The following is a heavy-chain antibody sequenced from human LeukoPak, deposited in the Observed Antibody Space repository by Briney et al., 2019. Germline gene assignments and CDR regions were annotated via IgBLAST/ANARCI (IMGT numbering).Heavy chain of an antibody. CDR1: GGSISSYY. D-gene: IGHD6-19*01. CDR3: ARVWLYSSGWYYFDY. J-gene: IGHJ4*02. V-gene: IGHV4-59*01. Sequence: ASETLSLTCTVSGGSISSYYWSWIRQPPGKGLEWIGYIYYSGSTNYNPSLKSPVTISVDTSKNQFSLKLSSVTAADTAVYYCARVWLYSSGWYYFDYWGQGTLVTVSS. CDR2: IYYSGST.